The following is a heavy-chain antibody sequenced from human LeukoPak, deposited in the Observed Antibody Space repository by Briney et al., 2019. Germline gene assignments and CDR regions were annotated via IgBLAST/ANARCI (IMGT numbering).Heavy chain of an antibody. CDR1: GFTFSSYE. J-gene: IGHJ5*02. CDR2: ISGSGSNI. V-gene: IGHV3-48*03. Sequence: GGSLRLSCAASGFTFSSYEMNWVRQAPGKGLEGVSYISGSGSNIYYADSVKGRFTISRDNAKNSLYLQMNSLRAEDTAVYYCAGELQLFNLFDPWGQGTLVTVSS. D-gene: IGHD1-1*01. CDR3: AGELQLFNLFDP.